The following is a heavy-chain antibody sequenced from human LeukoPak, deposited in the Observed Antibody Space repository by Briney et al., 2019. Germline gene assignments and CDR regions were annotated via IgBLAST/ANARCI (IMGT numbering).Heavy chain of an antibody. Sequence: ASVKVSCKASGYTFTGFYMHWVRQAPRQGLEWMGWMNPNSGGTNYAQNFQGTVTMTRDTSISTASMELSRLTSDDTAVYYCARGGVVAAAIEGDPPRRFAYWGQGTLVTVSS. D-gene: IGHD2-2*01. CDR2: MNPNSGGT. CDR3: ARGGVVAAAIEGDPPRRFAY. J-gene: IGHJ4*02. V-gene: IGHV1-2*02. CDR1: GYTFTGFY.